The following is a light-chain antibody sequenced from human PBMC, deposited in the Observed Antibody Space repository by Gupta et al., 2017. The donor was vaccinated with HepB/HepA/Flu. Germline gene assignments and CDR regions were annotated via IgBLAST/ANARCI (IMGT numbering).Light chain of an antibody. CDR2: SNN. V-gene: IGLV1-44*01. CDR3: ATWDDSLNGRV. Sequence: SVLTQPPSASGTPGQRVTIPCSGSSSNIGSNTVNWYQQFPGTAPKLLMFSNNRRPSGVPDRFSGSKSGTSAALAISGLQSDDEADYYCATWDDSLNGRVFGGGTKVTVL. CDR1: SSNIGSNT. J-gene: IGLJ3*02.